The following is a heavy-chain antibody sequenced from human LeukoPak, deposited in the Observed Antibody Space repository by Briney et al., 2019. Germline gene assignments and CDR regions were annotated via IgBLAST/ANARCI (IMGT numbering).Heavy chain of an antibody. CDR2: IYYSGST. V-gene: IGHV4-39*01. CDR1: GGSISSSSYY. J-gene: IGHJ4*02. D-gene: IGHD6-6*01. Sequence: SETLSLTCTVSGGSISSSSYYWGWIRQPPGKGLEWIGSIYYSGSTYYNPSLKSRVTISVDTSKNQFSLKLSSVTAADTAVYYCARVGVNWEGNSSIAARPGDFDYWGQGTLVTVSS. CDR3: ARVGVNWEGNSSIAARPGDFDY.